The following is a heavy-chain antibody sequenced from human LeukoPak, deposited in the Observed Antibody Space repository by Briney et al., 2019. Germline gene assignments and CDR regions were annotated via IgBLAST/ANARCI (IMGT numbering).Heavy chain of an antibody. Sequence: NPSETLSLTCTVSGGSISSYYWSWVRQPPGKGLEWIGYIYYSGSTNYHPSLKSRVTISVDTSKNQFSLKLSSVTAADTAVYYCARDSSGWGAFDDGGEASLVTVSA. CDR1: GGSISSYY. D-gene: IGHD6-25*01. J-gene: IGHJ4*02. CDR2: IYYSGST. V-gene: IGHV4-59*01. CDR3: ARDSSGWGAFDD.